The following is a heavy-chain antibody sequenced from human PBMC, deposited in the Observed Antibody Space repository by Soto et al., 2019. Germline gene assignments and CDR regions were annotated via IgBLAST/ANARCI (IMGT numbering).Heavy chain of an antibody. V-gene: IGHV3-48*03. Sequence: GGSLRLSCAASGFTFSSYEMNWVRQAPGKGLEWVSYISSSGSTIYYADSVKGRFTISRDNAKNSLYLQMNSLRAEDTAVYYCASHYTYYYDSSGYGLYYYGMDVWGQGTTVTVSS. D-gene: IGHD3-22*01. CDR2: ISSSGSTI. CDR3: ASHYTYYYDSSGYGLYYYGMDV. CDR1: GFTFSSYE. J-gene: IGHJ6*02.